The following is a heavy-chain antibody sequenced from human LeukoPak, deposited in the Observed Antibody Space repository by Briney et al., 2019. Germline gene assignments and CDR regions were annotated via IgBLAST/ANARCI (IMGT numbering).Heavy chain of an antibody. CDR3: ARAVGAPHDAFDI. J-gene: IGHJ3*02. V-gene: IGHV1-45*02. Sequence: GASVKVSCKASGGTFSSYAISWVRQAPGQGLEWMGWITPFNGNTNYAQKFQDRVTITRDRSMSTAYMELSSLRSEDTAMYYCARAVGAPHDAFDIWGQGTMVTVSS. CDR2: ITPFNGNT. CDR1: GGTFSSYA. D-gene: IGHD1-26*01.